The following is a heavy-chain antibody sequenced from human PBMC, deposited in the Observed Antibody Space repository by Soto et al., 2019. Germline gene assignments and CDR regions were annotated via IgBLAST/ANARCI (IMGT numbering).Heavy chain of an antibody. Sequence: SETLSLTCTVSGGSISSGGYYWSWIRQHPGKGLEWIGYIYYSGSTYYNPSLRSRVTISVDTSKNQFSLKLSSVTAADTAVYYCAGDYYSGYDFWIDPWGRGTLVTSPQ. J-gene: IGHJ5*02. D-gene: IGHD5-12*01. CDR3: AGDYYSGYDFWIDP. CDR1: GGSISSGGYY. V-gene: IGHV4-31*03. CDR2: IYYSGST.